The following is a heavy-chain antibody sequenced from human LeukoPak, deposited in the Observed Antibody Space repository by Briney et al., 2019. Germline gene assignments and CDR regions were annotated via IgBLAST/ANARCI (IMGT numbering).Heavy chain of an antibody. CDR1: GYTLTELS. J-gene: IGHJ4*02. CDR3: ALTPPSTDYFDY. V-gene: IGHV1-24*01. CDR2: FDPEDGET. D-gene: IGHD4-11*01. Sequence: GASVKVSCKVSGYTLTELSMHWVRQAPGKGLEWMGGFDPEDGETIYAQKFQGRVTMTEDTSTDTAYMELSSLRSEDTAVYYGALTPPSTDYFDYWGQGTLATVSS.